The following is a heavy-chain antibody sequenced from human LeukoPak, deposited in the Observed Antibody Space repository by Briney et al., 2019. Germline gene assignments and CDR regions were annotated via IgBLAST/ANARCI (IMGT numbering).Heavy chain of an antibody. J-gene: IGHJ4*02. D-gene: IGHD4-17*01. Sequence: GGSLRLSCAASGFTFSSYSMNWVRQAPGKGLEGVSSISSSSSYIYYADSVKGRFTITRDNAKNSLYLQMNSLRAEHTAVYYCARPSMTTVTTAPDYWGQGTLVTVSS. CDR2: ISSSSSYI. CDR1: GFTFSSYS. CDR3: ARPSMTTVTTAPDY. V-gene: IGHV3-21*01.